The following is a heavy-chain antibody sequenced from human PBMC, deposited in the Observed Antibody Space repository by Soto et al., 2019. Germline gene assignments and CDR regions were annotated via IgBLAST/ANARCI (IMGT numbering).Heavy chain of an antibody. V-gene: IGHV1-24*01. CDR1: GYTLTELS. CDR2: FSAENGDT. Sequence: ASVKVSCKVSGYTLTELSMHWVRQAPGKGLEWMGGFSAENGDTNYAQKLQGRVTMTTDTSTSTAYMELRSLRSDDTAVYYCARDGDPIAARTHFDYWGQGTLVTVSS. D-gene: IGHD6-6*01. CDR3: ARDGDPIAARTHFDY. J-gene: IGHJ4*02.